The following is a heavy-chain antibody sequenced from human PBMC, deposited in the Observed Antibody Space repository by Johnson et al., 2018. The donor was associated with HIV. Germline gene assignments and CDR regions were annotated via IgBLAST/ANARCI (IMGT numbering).Heavy chain of an antibody. V-gene: IGHV3-7*05. CDR2: IKQDGSEK. J-gene: IGHJ3*01. D-gene: IGHD1-26*01. CDR1: GFTFSSYW. CDR3: ARDLRLGAIDAFDF. Sequence: EVQLVESGGGVVQPGGSLRLSCAASGFTFSSYWMSWVRQAPGKGLEWVANIKQDGSEKYYVDSVKGRFTISRDNAKNSVYLQMNSLRAEDTAVYYCARDLRLGAIDAFDFWGQGTMVTVSS.